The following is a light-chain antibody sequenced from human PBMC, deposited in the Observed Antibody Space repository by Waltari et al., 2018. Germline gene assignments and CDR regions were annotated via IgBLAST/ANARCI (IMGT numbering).Light chain of an antibody. CDR1: SRDVGSYNL. CDR2: EVS. Sequence: QSALTQPASVSGSPGPSITIYCTGTSRDVGSYNLVAWYRQHPGKAPKLFIYEVSKRPSVVSNRFSGSKSGNAASLTISGLQAEDEADYYCCSYAGSSTPYVFGTGTKVTVL. CDR3: CSYAGSSTPYV. V-gene: IGLV2-23*02. J-gene: IGLJ1*01.